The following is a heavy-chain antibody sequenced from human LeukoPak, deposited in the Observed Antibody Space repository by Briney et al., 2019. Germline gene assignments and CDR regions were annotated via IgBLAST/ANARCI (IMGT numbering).Heavy chain of an antibody. D-gene: IGHD2-21*02. CDR1: GFTFSSYA. Sequence: PGGSLRLSCSASGFTFSSYAMSWVPQAPGKGLEWVSRISGSGDNPSYADSVKDRFTISRDNSKNTLYLQMNSLRAEDTAVYYCATYCGGDSYAFDIWGQGTMVTVSS. J-gene: IGHJ3*02. CDR3: ATYCGGDSYAFDI. V-gene: IGHV3-23*01. CDR2: ISGSGDNP.